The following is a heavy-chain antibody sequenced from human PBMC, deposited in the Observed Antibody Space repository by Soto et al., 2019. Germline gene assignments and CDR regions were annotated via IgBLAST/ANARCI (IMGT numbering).Heavy chain of an antibody. CDR3: AHKWGVPFDY. V-gene: IGHV2-5*02. Sequence: QITLKESGPTLVKPTQTLTLTCTYSGFSLRTTGVGVGCMRQPPGKALEGLGIMYWDDDKRYSPSLKSRLTLTSDITRSQAVLTMTNMGPVDTATYFRAHKWGVPFDYWGPGNLVIVSS. D-gene: IGHD3-10*01. J-gene: IGHJ4*02. CDR2: MYWDDDK. CDR1: GFSLRTTGVG.